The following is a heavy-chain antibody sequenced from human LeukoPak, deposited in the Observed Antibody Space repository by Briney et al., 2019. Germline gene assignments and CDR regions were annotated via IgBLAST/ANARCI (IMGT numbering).Heavy chain of an antibody. CDR2: ISSSSSYI. CDR3: ARDLVGAGNLDY. D-gene: IGHD1-26*01. V-gene: IGHV3-21*01. Sequence: GGSLRLSCAASGFTFSSYSMNWVRQAPGKGLEWVSSISSSSSYIYYADSVKGRFTISRDNAKNPLYPQMNSLRAEDTAVYYCARDLVGAGNLDYWGQGTLVTVSS. CDR1: GFTFSSYS. J-gene: IGHJ4*02.